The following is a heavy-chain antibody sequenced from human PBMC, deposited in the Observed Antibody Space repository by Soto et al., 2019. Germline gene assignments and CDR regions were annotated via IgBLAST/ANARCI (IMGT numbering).Heavy chain of an antibody. CDR3: ARTVDSSGYYPVY. Sequence: SETLSLTCAVYGGSFSGYYWSWIRQPPGKGLEWIGEINHSGSTNYNPSLKSRVTISVDTSKNQFSLKLSSVTAADTAVYYCARTVDSSGYYPVYWGQGTLVTVSS. J-gene: IGHJ4*02. CDR2: INHSGST. V-gene: IGHV4-34*01. CDR1: GGSFSGYY. D-gene: IGHD3-22*01.